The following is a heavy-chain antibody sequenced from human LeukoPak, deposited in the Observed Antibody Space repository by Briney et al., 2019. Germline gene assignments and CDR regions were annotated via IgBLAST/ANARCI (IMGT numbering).Heavy chain of an antibody. Sequence: GGSLRLSCAASGFSFSSHAMHWVRQAPGKGLEWVAVISYDGTNKYYADSVKGRFTISRDNSKNTLYLQMNSLRAEDTAVYYCAKGRAPYSSSSGGDYWGQGTLVTVSS. J-gene: IGHJ4*02. D-gene: IGHD6-6*01. CDR2: ISYDGTNK. CDR3: AKGRAPYSSSSGGDY. CDR1: GFSFSSHA. V-gene: IGHV3-30-3*01.